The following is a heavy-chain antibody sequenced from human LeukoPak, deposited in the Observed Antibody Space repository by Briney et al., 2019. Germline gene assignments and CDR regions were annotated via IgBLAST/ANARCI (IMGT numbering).Heavy chain of an antibody. D-gene: IGHD5-24*01. J-gene: IGHJ4*02. V-gene: IGHV4-59*01. Sequence: SETLSLTCTISGGSISSYYSNWIRQPPGKGLEWIGYVYYSGSTNYNPSLQSRVTISVDTSKYQFSLELSSVTAADTAVYYCASGRRDGYNHFDYWGQGTLVTVSS. CDR1: GGSISSYY. CDR2: VYYSGST. CDR3: ASGRRDGYNHFDY.